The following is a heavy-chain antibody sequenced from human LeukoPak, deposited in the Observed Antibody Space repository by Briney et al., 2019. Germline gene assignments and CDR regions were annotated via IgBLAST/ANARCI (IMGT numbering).Heavy chain of an antibody. CDR3: ARAHADY. CDR2: IYYSGST. CDR1: GGSISSYY. V-gene: IGHV4-59*01. J-gene: IGHJ4*02. Sequence: SSETLSLTCTVSGGSISSYYWSWIRQPPGKGLEWIGYIYYSGSTNYNPSLKSRVTISVDTSKNQFSLKLSSVTAADTAVYYCARAHADYWGQGTLVTVSP.